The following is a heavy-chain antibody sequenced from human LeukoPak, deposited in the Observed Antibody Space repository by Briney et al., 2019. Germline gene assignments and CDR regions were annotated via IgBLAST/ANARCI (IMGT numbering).Heavy chain of an antibody. D-gene: IGHD2/OR15-2a*01. V-gene: IGHV4-4*07. J-gene: IGHJ5*02. CDR2: IYNTGSA. CDR3: ARDVFFRAHNWFDP. Sequence: SETLSLTCNVSDASISSHYWNWIRQPAGKGLEWIGRIYNTGSANYNPSLKSRVTMSLDTSRNQISLKLTSVTAADTAVYYCARDVFFRAHNWFDPWGQGTLVTVSS. CDR1: DASISSHY.